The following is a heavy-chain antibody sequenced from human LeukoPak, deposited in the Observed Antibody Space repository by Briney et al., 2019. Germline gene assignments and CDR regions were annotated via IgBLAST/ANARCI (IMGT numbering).Heavy chain of an antibody. CDR3: ARRRDYGDYFHWYFDL. CDR2: IYYSGST. Sequence: SETLSLTCTVSGGSISSYYRSWIRQPPGKGLEWVGYIYYSGSTNYNPSLKSRVTISVDTSMNQFSLKLSSVTAADTAVYYCARRRDYGDYFHWYFDLWGRGILVTVSS. CDR1: GGSISSYY. J-gene: IGHJ2*01. V-gene: IGHV4-59*01. D-gene: IGHD4-17*01.